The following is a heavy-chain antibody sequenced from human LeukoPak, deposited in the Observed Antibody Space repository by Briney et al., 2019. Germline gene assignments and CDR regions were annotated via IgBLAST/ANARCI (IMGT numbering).Heavy chain of an antibody. V-gene: IGHV4-30-4*08. CDR1: GGSISSGDYY. Sequence: SEALSLTCTVSGGSISSGDYYWSWIRQPPGKGLEGIGYIYYSGSTYYNPSLKSRVTISVDTSKNQFSLKLSSVTAADTAVYYCARELRYYYMDVWGKGTTVTVSS. CDR2: IYYSGST. J-gene: IGHJ6*03. CDR3: ARELRYYYMDV.